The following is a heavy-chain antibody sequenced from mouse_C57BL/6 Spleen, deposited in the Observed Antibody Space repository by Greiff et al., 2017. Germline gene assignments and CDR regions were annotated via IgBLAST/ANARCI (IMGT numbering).Heavy chain of an antibody. Sequence: QVQLQQPGAELVKPGASVKLSCKASGYTFTSYWMQWVKQRPGQGLEWIGEIDPSDSYTNYNQKFKGKATLTVDTSSSTAYMQLSSLTSEDSAVYYWAREGDGRMGDYWGQGTTLTVSS. D-gene: IGHD2-3*01. V-gene: IGHV1-50*01. J-gene: IGHJ2*01. CDR2: IDPSDSYT. CDR1: GYTFTSYW. CDR3: AREGDGRMGDY.